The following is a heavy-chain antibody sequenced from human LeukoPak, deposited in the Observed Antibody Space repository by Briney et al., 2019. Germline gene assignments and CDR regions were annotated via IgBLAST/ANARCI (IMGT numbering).Heavy chain of an antibody. D-gene: IGHD3-10*01. J-gene: IGHJ4*02. CDR1: GGSISSSSYY. CDR2: IYFSGGT. V-gene: IGHV4-39*01. CDR3: ARQTGSGLFSLP. Sequence: SETLSLTCTVSGGSISSSSYYWGWIRQPPGKGLEWIGSIYFSGGTYYNASLKSRVTISVDTSKNQFSLKPSSVTAADTAVYYCARQTGSGLFSLPGGQGTLVTVSS.